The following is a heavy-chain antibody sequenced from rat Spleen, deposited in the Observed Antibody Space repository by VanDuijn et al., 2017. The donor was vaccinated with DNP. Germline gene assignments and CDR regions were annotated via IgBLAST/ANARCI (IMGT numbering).Heavy chain of an antibody. Sequence: EVLLVASGGGLVQPGNSLNLSCAASGFTFSDYAMTWVRQVPGKGLEWVASITTGGDITYYPDSVKGRFTVSRDHAKNTLYLRLNSLRSEDTATYYCASGFGWFAYWGQGTLVTVSS. CDR3: ASGFGWFAY. D-gene: IGHD4-1*01. J-gene: IGHJ3*01. CDR2: ITTGGDIT. V-gene: IGHV5S13*01. CDR1: GFTFSDYA.